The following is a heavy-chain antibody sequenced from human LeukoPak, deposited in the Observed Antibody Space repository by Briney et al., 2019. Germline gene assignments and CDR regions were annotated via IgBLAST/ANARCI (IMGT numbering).Heavy chain of an antibody. CDR2: INHSGST. J-gene: IGHJ6*02. CDR1: GGSFSGYY. Sequence: SETLSLTCAVYGGSFSGYYWSWIRQPPGEGLEWIGEINHSGSTNYNPSLKSRVTISVDTSKNQFSLKLSSVTAADTAVYYCARRGQWLVLEGYYYGMDVWGQGTTVTVSS. D-gene: IGHD6-19*01. CDR3: ARRGQWLVLEGYYYGMDV. V-gene: IGHV4-34*01.